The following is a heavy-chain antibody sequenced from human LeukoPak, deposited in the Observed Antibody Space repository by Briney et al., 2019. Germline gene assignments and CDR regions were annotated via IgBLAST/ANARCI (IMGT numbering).Heavy chain of an antibody. D-gene: IGHD2-15*01. CDR1: GFTFSNYS. CDR3: ARDYCSGPKCYFIDY. CDR2: ITSSSAV. Sequence: GGSLRLSCAASGFTFSNYSMTWVRQAPGKGLEWVSYITSSSAVYYAGSVKGRFTISRDNAKNSLFLQMNSLRAEDTAVYYCARDYCSGPKCYFIDYWGQGALVTVSS. V-gene: IGHV3-48*04. J-gene: IGHJ4*02.